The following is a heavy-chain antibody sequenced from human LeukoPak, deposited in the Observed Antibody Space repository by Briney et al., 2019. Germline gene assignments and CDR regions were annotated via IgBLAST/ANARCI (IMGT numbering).Heavy chain of an antibody. CDR1: GYTFTSYG. CDR2: INPNSGGT. D-gene: IGHD3-3*01. J-gene: IGHJ4*02. Sequence: ASVKVSCKASGYTFTSYGISWVRQAPGQGLEWMGWINPNSGGTNYAQKFQGRVTMTRDTSISTAYMDLSRLKPDDTAVFYCARGSLYGDYVDFWGQGTLVTVSS. V-gene: IGHV1-2*02. CDR3: ARGSLYGDYVDF.